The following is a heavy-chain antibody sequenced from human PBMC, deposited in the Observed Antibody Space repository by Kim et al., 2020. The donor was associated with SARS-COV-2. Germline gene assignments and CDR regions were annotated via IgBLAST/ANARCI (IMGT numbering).Heavy chain of an antibody. V-gene: IGHV1-69*04. CDR2: IIPILGIA. Sequence: SVKVSCKASGGTFSSYAISWVRQAPGQGLEWMGRIIPILGIANYAQKFQGRVTITANKSTSTAYMELSSLRSEDTAVYYCARASHGSGSFYDAFVIWGQGTMDTVSS. CDR1: GGTFSSYA. J-gene: IGHJ3*02. D-gene: IGHD3-10*01. CDR3: ARASHGSGSFYDAFVI.